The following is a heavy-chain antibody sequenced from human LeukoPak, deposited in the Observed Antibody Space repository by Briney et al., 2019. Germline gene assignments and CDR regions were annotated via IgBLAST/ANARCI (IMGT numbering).Heavy chain of an antibody. CDR3: ARDHRYYFDY. CDR1: GGSISSSNW. V-gene: IGHV4-4*02. CDR2: IYYSGST. Sequence: SETLSLTCAVSGGSISSSNWWSWVRQPPGKGLEWIGSIYYSGSTYYNPSLKSRVTISVDTSKSQFSLKLSSVTAADTAVYYCARDHRYYFDYWGQGTLVTVSS. J-gene: IGHJ4*02.